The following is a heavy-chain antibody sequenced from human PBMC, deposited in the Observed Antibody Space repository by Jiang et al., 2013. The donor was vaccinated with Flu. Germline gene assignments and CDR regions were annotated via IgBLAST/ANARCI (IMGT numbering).Heavy chain of an antibody. V-gene: IGHV4-39*01. J-gene: IGHJ5*02. CDR2: IYYSGST. Sequence: LLKPSETLSLTCTVSGGSISSSSYYWGWIRQPPGKGLEWIGSIYYSGSTYYNPSLKSRVTISVDTSKNQFSLKLSSVTAADTAVYYCAREMGVYGDYEGGGFDPWGQGTLVTVSS. CDR3: AREMGVYGDYEGGGFDP. D-gene: IGHD4-17*01. CDR1: GGSISSSSYY.